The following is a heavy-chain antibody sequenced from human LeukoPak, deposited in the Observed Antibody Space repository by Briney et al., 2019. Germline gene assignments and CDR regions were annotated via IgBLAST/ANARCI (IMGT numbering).Heavy chain of an antibody. CDR3: AKDWSCDY. V-gene: IGHV3-23*01. D-gene: IGHD1-26*01. J-gene: IGHJ4*02. CDR1: GFTFSSYA. Sequence: GGSLRLSCAASGFTFSSYAMTWVRQAPGKGLEWVSAISDSGSKTHYADSVKGRFTISRDNSENTVYLQMNSLRAEDTALYYCAKDWSCDYWGQGTLVTVSS. CDR2: ISDSGSKT.